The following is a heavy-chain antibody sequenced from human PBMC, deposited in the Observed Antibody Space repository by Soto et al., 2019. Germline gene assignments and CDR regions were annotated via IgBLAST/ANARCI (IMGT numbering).Heavy chain of an antibody. CDR2: IYYSGST. V-gene: IGHV4-61*01. CDR3: ARDLAPRITMIVDYYYYYYGMDV. D-gene: IGHD3-22*01. Sequence: SETLSLTCTVSGGSVSSGSYYWSWIRQPPGKGLEWIGYIYYSGSTNYNPSLKSRVAISVDTSKNQFSLKLSSVTAADTAVYYCARDLAPRITMIVDYYYYYYGMDVWGQGTTVTVSS. CDR1: GGSVSSGSYY. J-gene: IGHJ6*02.